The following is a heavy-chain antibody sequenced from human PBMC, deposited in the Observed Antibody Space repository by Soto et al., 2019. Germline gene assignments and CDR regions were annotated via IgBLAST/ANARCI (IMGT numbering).Heavy chain of an antibody. V-gene: IGHV4-61*01. CDR3: ARGYYYDSSGYYSGFDY. CDR2: IYYSGST. Sequence: SETLSLTCTVSGGSVSSGSYYWSWIRQPPGKGLEWIGYIYYSGSTNYSPSFQGHVTISADKSISTAYLQWSSLKASDTAMYYCARGYYYDSSGYYSGFDYWGQGTLVTVSS. CDR1: GGSVSSGSYY. D-gene: IGHD3-22*01. J-gene: IGHJ4*02.